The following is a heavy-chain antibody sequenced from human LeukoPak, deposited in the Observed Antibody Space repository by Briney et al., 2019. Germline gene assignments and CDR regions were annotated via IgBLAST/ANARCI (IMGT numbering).Heavy chain of an antibody. CDR1: GFTFSNSG. J-gene: IGHJ5*02. D-gene: IGHD6-13*01. CDR2: IWYDGSNK. V-gene: IGHV3-33*06. Sequence: GGSLRLSCVASGFTFSNSGLHWVRQAPGKGLEWVAVIWYDGSNKYYADSVKGRFTISGDDSKNTLYLQMNSLRAEDTAVYYCAKDIATPRRGFDPWGQGTLVTVSS. CDR3: AKDIATPRRGFDP.